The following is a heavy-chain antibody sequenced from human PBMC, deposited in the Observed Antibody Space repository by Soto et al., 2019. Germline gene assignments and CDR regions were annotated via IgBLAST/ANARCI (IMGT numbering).Heavy chain of an antibody. V-gene: IGHV3-33*01. CDR3: ARGGGSYPPYFDY. CDR1: GFTFSSYG. Sequence: GGSLRLSCAASGFTFSSYGMHWVRQAPGKGLEWVAVIWYDGSNKYYADSVKGRFTISRDNSKNTLYLQMNSLRAEDTAVYYCARGGGSYPPYFDYWGQGTLVTVSS. D-gene: IGHD1-26*01. CDR2: IWYDGSNK. J-gene: IGHJ4*02.